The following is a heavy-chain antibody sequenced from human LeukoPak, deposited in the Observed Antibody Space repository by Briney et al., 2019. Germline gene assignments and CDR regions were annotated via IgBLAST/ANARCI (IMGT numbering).Heavy chain of an antibody. D-gene: IGHD3-3*01. CDR1: GDSISNNYW. J-gene: IGHJ4*02. CDR2: INHSGST. CDR3: ARGRFLEWLLSRRGGVGAAYYFDY. V-gene: IGHV4-4*02. Sequence: NPSETLSLTCAVSGDSISNNYWWRWVRQFPGKGLEWIGEINHSGSTNYNPSLKSRVTISVDTSKNQFSLKLSSVTAADTAVYYCARGRFLEWLLSRRGGVGAAYYFDYWGQGTLVTVSS.